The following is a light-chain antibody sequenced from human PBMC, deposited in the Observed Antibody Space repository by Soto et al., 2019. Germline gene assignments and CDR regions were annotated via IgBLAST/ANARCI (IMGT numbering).Light chain of an antibody. CDR2: RAT. V-gene: IGKV1-39*01. CDR1: QTITTY. CDR3: QQSYRTPYT. Sequence: DIQLTQSPSSLSASGGDRVTITCRASQTITTYLSWYQQRPGKAPKLLIYRATSLQSGFPSRFSGSGSGTDCTLTISSLQPEDFATYFCQQSYRTPYTFGQGTKLEI. J-gene: IGKJ2*01.